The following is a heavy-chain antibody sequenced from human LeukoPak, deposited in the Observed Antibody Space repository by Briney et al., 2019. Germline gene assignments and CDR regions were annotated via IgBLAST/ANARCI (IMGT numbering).Heavy chain of an antibody. Sequence: GASVKVSCKVSGYTLTELSMHWVRQAPGKGFEWMGGFDPEDGETIYAQKFQGRVTMTEDTSTDTAYMELSSLRSEDTAVYYCATAPQGIVGATTHYFDYWGQGTLVTVSS. CDR3: ATAPQGIVGATTHYFDY. J-gene: IGHJ4*02. CDR2: FDPEDGET. D-gene: IGHD1-26*01. CDR1: GYTLTELS. V-gene: IGHV1-24*01.